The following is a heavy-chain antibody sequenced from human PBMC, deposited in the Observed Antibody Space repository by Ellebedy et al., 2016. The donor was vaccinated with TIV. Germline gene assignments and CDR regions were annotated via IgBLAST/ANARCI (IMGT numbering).Heavy chain of an antibody. CDR3: ARANSSSWYYCYDY. CDR1: GFTFSSYS. J-gene: IGHJ4*02. Sequence: PGGSLRLSCAASGFTFSSYSMNWVRQAPGKGLQWVSSISSSSSYIYYADSVKGRFTISSDNAKNSLYLQMKSLGAEDTAVYYCARANSSSWYYCYDYWGQGTLVTGSS. D-gene: IGHD6-13*01. CDR2: ISSSSSYI. V-gene: IGHV3-21*01.